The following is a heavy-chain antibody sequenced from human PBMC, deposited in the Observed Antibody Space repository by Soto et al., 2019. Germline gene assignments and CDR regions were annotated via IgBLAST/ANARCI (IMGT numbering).Heavy chain of an antibody. V-gene: IGHV3-23*01. CDR3: VRGTTAWRGMDY. J-gene: IGHJ4*02. D-gene: IGHD1-1*01. Sequence: EVQLLESGGGLVQPGGSLRLSCEASGFSFSSYAMGWVRQAPGKGLDWVSAISGSGGVTHYADSVKGRFTVSRDDSKNTLYLQMNSLRVEDTGIYYCVRGTTAWRGMDYWGQGALVTVSS. CDR2: ISGSGGVT. CDR1: GFSFSSYA.